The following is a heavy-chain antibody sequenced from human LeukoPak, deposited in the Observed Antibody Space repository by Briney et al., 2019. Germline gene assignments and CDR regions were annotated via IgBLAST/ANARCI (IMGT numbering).Heavy chain of an antibody. J-gene: IGHJ4*02. CDR2: ISAYNGKT. CDR3: ARDTRPYSGTYYFDY. V-gene: IGHV1-18*01. Sequence: ASVKVSCMASDYTFISYDISWVRQAPGQGLERLRCISAYNGKTNYVQKFQDRVTMTTDTSTSTAYMELRSLRSDDTAVYYCARDTRPYSGTYYFDYWGQGTLVTVSS. CDR1: DYTFISYD. D-gene: IGHD1-26*01.